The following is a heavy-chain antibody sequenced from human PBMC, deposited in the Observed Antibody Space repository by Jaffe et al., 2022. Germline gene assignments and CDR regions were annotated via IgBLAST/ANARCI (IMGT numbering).Heavy chain of an antibody. J-gene: IGHJ4*02. D-gene: IGHD6-19*01. CDR1: GGSISGYF. CDR3: ARTLLGYSSGCYDF. CDR2: VHYRGST. Sequence: QVQLQESGPGLVKPSETLSLTCTVSGGSISGYFWSWIRQPPGKGLEWIGYVHYRGSTNYNPSLKSRVTISVDTSRNQFSLNLRFATAADTAVYYCARTLLGYSSGCYDFWGQGTLVTFSS. V-gene: IGHV4-59*01.